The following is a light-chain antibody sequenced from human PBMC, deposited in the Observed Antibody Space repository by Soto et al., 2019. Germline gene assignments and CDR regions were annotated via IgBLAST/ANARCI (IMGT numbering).Light chain of an antibody. CDR1: QGISSA. Sequence: AIQLTQSPSSLSASVGDRVTVTYRASQGISSALAWYQQKPGKAPKLMIYDASSLESGVPSRFSGSGSGTDFPLTISSLQPEDFATYYCEQFNSYPLLTFGGGTKVEIK. J-gene: IGKJ4*01. CDR2: DAS. V-gene: IGKV1-13*02. CDR3: EQFNSYPLLT.